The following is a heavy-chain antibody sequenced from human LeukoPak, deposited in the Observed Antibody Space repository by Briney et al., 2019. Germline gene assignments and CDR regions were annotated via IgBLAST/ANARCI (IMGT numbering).Heavy chain of an antibody. Sequence: PGGSLRLSCAASGFTFNDYTMTWVRQAPGKGLEWVSSITGDCNYIFYADSVKGRFTISRDNAQNSLFLELNSLRGEDTAVYYCAKDPSDLGASGSYNYFDYWGQGTLATVSS. D-gene: IGHD3-10*01. CDR2: ITGDCNYI. J-gene: IGHJ4*02. V-gene: IGHV3-21*01. CDR1: GFTFNDYT. CDR3: AKDPSDLGASGSYNYFDY.